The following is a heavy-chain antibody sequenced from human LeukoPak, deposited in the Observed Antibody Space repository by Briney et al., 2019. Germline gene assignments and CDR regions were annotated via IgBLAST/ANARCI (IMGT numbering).Heavy chain of an antibody. D-gene: IGHD3-22*01. V-gene: IGHV3-23*01. CDR2: ISGSGGST. CDR1: GFTFSSYA. CDR3: AKDPYYYDSSGDLDY. Sequence: GGSLRLSCAASGFTFSSYATSWVRQAPGKGLEWVSAISGSGGSTYYADSVKGRFTISRDNSKNTLYLQMNSLRAEDTAVYYCAKDPYYYDSSGDLDYWGQGTLVTVSS. J-gene: IGHJ4*02.